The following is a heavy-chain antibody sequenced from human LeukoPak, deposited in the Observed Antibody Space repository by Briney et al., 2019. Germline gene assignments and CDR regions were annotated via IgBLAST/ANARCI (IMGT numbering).Heavy chain of an antibody. CDR3: ARTYTSFDY. Sequence: SETLSLTCSVSGGSVSSSSYYWGWIRQPPGKGLEWIGSIYYDQTTYYNPSLKSRVIISVDMSKNQFSLRLSSVTAADTAVYYCARTYTSFDYWGQGTLVTVSS. D-gene: IGHD1-14*01. CDR2: IYYDQTT. CDR1: GGSVSSSSYY. J-gene: IGHJ4*02. V-gene: IGHV4-39*01.